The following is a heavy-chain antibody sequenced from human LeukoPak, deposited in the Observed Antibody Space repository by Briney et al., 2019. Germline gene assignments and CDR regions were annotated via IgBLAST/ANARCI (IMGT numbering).Heavy chain of an antibody. CDR1: GFTFSSYG. J-gene: IGHJ4*02. Sequence: PGGSLRLSCAASGFTFSSYGMHWVRQAPGKGLEWVANIDKHGSGKYYVDSVKGRFAISRDYASNSVFLQMDSLRAEDTSVYCARDAGWGYYDLWGQGTPVTVSS. CDR3: ARDAGWGYYDL. CDR2: IDKHGSGK. D-gene: IGHD1-26*01. V-gene: IGHV3-7*01.